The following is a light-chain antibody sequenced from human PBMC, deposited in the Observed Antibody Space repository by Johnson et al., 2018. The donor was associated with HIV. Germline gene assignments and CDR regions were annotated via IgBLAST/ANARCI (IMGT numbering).Light chain of an antibody. V-gene: IGLV1-51*01. CDR3: GTWDSSLSAGGV. Sequence: QSVLTQPPSVSVAPGQKVTISCSGSSSNIGKNYVSWYQQLPGTAPKLLIYDNNKRPSGIPDRFSGSKSGTSATLGITGLQTGDEADYYCGTWDSSLSAGGVFGTGTKVTVL. J-gene: IGLJ1*01. CDR1: SSNIGKNY. CDR2: DNN.